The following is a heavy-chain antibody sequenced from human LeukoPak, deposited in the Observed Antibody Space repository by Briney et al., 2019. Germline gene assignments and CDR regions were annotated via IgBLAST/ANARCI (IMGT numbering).Heavy chain of an antibody. CDR2: ITSSSTI. D-gene: IGHD6-19*01. Sequence: TGGSLRLSCAASGFTFSNYNMNWVRQAPGKGLEWVSHITSSSTIYYADSVKGRFTISRDNSKNTLYLQMNSLRAEDTAVYYCATGWQLDYWGQGTLVTVSS. J-gene: IGHJ4*02. CDR3: ATGWQLDY. V-gene: IGHV3-48*01. CDR1: GFTFSNYN.